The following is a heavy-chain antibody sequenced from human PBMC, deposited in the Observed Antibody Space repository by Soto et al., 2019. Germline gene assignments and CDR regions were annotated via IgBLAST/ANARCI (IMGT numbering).Heavy chain of an antibody. J-gene: IGHJ6*02. CDR2: ISSDGSKT. V-gene: IGHV3-74*01. CDR3: ARERRINYNYFYGLDL. CDR1: GFTFNTYW. D-gene: IGHD3-10*01. Sequence: EVQLVESGGGLVQPGGSLRLSCAASGFTFNTYWMHWVRQAPGKGLVWVSRISSDGSKTIYAESVKGRFTMSRDNAKNTLDLQISSLRAEDTAVYYCARERRINYNYFYGLDLWGQGTTVTVSS.